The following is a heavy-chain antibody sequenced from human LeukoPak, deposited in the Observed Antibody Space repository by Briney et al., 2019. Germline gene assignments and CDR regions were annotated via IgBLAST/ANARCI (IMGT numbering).Heavy chain of an antibody. V-gene: IGHV3-66*01. Sequence: GGSLRLSCAASGFTVRTDYVSWVRQAPGKGLEWVSVIYSSGSTYYADSVKNRFTISRDEFNNTVYLQMNSLRVEDTAVYYCARATWGYQFDCWGQGTLVTVSS. CDR2: IYSSGST. CDR3: ARATWGYQFDC. D-gene: IGHD5-12*01. J-gene: IGHJ4*02. CDR1: GFTVRTDY.